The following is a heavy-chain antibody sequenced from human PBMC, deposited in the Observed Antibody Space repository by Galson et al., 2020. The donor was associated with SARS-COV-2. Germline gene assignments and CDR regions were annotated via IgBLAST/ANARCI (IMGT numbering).Heavy chain of an antibody. CDR1: GGSISSGGYY. Sequence: ASETLSLTCTVSGGSISSGGYYWSWIRQHPGKGLEWIGYIYYSGSTYYNPSLKSRVTISVDTSKNQFSLKLSSVTAADTAVYYCARAPVYCSSTSCYARAPRYGMDVWGQGTTVTVSS. CDR2: IYYSGST. D-gene: IGHD2-2*01. J-gene: IGHJ6*02. V-gene: IGHV4-31*03. CDR3: ARAPVYCSSTSCYARAPRYGMDV.